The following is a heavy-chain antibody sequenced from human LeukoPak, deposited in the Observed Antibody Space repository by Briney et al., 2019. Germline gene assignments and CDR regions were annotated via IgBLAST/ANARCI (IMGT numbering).Heavy chain of an antibody. V-gene: IGHV3-30*18. CDR3: VKDGYSPPYFDY. CDR2: ISSDGSNK. Sequence: GGSLRLSCAASGFSLSNYGMHWVRQAPGKGLEWVAVISSDGSNKYIADSVKGRFTISSDNSKNTLYLQMNSLRAEDTAVYYCVKDGYSPPYFDYWGQGTLVTVSS. J-gene: IGHJ4*02. CDR1: GFSLSNYG. D-gene: IGHD5-24*01.